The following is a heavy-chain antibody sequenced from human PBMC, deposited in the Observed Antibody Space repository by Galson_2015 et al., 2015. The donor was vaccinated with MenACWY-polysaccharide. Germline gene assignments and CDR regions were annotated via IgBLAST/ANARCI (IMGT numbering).Heavy chain of an antibody. J-gene: IGHJ2*01. CDR1: GFTFSSYW. V-gene: IGHV3-7*01. Sequence: FLRLSCAASGFTFSSYWMSWVRQAPGKGLEWVANIKQDGSEKYYVDSVKGRFTISRDNAKNSLYLQMNSLRAEDTAVYYCARDPYSSSTPWYFDLWGRGTLVTVSS. CDR3: ARDPYSSSTPWYFDL. CDR2: IKQDGSEK. D-gene: IGHD6-6*01.